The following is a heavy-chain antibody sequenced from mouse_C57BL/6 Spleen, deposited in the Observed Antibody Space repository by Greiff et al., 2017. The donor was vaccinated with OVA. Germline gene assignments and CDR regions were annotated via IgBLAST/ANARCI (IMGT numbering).Heavy chain of an antibody. CDR3: ARQMAAQATWFAY. V-gene: IGHV5-12*01. CDR2: ISNGGGST. J-gene: IGHJ3*01. CDR1: GFTFSDYY. D-gene: IGHD3-2*02. Sequence: EVKLMESGGGLVQPGGSLKLSCAASGFTFSDYYMYWVRQTPEKRLEWVAYISNGGGSTYYPDTVKGRFTISRDNAKNTLYLQMSRLKSEDTAMYYCARQMAAQATWFAYWGQGTLVTVSA.